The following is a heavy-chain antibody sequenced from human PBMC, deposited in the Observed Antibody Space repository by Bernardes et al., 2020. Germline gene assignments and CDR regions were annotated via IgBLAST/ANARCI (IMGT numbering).Heavy chain of an antibody. Sequence: SEPLSLTCTVSGGSISSSSYYWGWIRQPPGKGLEWIGSIYYSGSTYYNPSLKSRVTISVDTSKNQFSLKLSSVTAADTAVYYCARLARYYFDYWGQGTLVTVSS. CDR2: IYYSGST. D-gene: IGHD2-21*01. V-gene: IGHV4-39*01. CDR3: ARLARYYFDY. CDR1: GGSISSSSYY. J-gene: IGHJ4*02.